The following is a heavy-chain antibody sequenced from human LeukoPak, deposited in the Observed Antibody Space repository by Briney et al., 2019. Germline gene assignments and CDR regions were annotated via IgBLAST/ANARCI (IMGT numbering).Heavy chain of an antibody. Sequence: GGSLRLSCAASGFTFSSYAMHWVRQAPGKGLEWVAVISYDGSNKYYADSVKGRFTISRDYSKNTLYMQMNSLRTEDTAVYYCAREGSGYRFDYWGQGTLVTVPS. CDR1: GFTFSSYA. J-gene: IGHJ4*02. CDR2: ISYDGSNK. CDR3: AREGSGYRFDY. D-gene: IGHD5-18*01. V-gene: IGHV3-30-3*01.